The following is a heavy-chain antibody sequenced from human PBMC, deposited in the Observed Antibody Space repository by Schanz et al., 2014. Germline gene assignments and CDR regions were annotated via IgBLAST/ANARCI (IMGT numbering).Heavy chain of an antibody. CDR3: ARGSLAGYVALLMAANDY. V-gene: IGHV1-46*01. CDR1: GYPFTNYY. D-gene: IGHD2-15*01. J-gene: IGHJ4*02. CDR2: VNPGGGST. Sequence: QVHLEQSGPEVKKPGASVKLSCRASGYPFTNYYIHWVRQAPGQGLEWMGIVNPGGGSTSVAQRFQTRVALARVTSTGTAYLGLTRLRFEDTAVYYCARGSLAGYVALLMAANDYWGQGTLLTVSS.